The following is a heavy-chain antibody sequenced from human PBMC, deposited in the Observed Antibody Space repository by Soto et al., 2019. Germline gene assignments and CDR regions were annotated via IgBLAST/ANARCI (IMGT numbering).Heavy chain of an antibody. CDR3: ARDRRGALSGWYDRGGDY. CDR2: ISVHTGDT. CDR1: GYTFATYG. D-gene: IGHD6-19*01. Sequence: QVQLVQSGSEVKKPGASVKVSCKASGYTFATYGITWVRQAPGQGLEWVAWISVHTGDTKYAQKLQGRVTMTTDTSTSTAYMELRSLRSDDTAVYYCARDRRGALSGWYDRGGDYWGQGTLVTVSS. J-gene: IGHJ4*02. V-gene: IGHV1-18*01.